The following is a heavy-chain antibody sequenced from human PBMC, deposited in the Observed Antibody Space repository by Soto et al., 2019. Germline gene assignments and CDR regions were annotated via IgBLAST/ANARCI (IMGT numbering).Heavy chain of an antibody. CDR2: FYYSGTT. D-gene: IGHD3-16*01. V-gene: IGHV4-59*02. Sequence: PSETLSLICSVSGDSVTDYYWNWVRQTPGKALEWIGYFYYSGTTSYNPSLKGRATISVDTSKNQFSLKLTSVTAADTAVYYCIRGGVAAPPHFEFWGQGKLVTVSS. J-gene: IGHJ4*02. CDR3: IRGGVAAPPHFEF. CDR1: GDSVTDYY.